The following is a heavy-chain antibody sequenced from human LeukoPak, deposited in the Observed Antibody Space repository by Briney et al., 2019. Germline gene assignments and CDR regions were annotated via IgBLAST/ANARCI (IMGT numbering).Heavy chain of an antibody. J-gene: IGHJ4*02. D-gene: IGHD2-21*02. CDR3: ARLYCGGDCYLSHIDY. Sequence: SETLSLTCTVSGGSISSSSYYWGWLRQPPGKGLEWIGSIYYSGSTYYNPSLKSRVTISVDTTKNQFSLKLSSVTAADTAVYYCARLYCGGDCYLSHIDYWGQGTLVTVSS. CDR2: IYYSGST. CDR1: GGSISSSSYY. V-gene: IGHV4-39*01.